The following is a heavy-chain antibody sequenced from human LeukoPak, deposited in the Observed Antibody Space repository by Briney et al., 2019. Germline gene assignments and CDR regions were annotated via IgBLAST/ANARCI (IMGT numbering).Heavy chain of an antibody. D-gene: IGHD2-21*01. V-gene: IGHV3-66*04. CDR3: GRRFCNSCPLDF. CDR2: FLAGGLL. Sequence: GGSLRLSCVGSGFNVTTNNMYWVRQAPGKGLECVSTFLAGGLLDYADSVRDRFTISRDTSKDTLYLQMNSLSAEDTAVYYCGRRFCNSCPLDFWGQGTLVTVSS. CDR1: GFNVTTNN. J-gene: IGHJ4*02.